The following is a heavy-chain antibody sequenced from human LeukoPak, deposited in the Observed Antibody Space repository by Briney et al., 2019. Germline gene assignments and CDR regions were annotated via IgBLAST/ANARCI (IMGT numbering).Heavy chain of an antibody. D-gene: IGHD3-3*01. V-gene: IGHV3-7*01. CDR3: ARLNYDFWSGVWEGYYMDV. CDR2: IREDGSEK. J-gene: IGHJ6*03. Sequence: GGSLRLSCAASGFTFSSYWMTWVRQAPGKGLEWVANIREDGSEKYYVDSVKGRFTVSRDNAKNSLYLQVNSLRAEDMAVYYCARLNYDFWSGVWEGYYMDVWGKGTTVTVSS. CDR1: GFTFSSYW.